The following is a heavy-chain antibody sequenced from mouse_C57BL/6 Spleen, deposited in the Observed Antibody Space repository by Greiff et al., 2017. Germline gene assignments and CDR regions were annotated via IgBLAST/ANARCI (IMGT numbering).Heavy chain of an antibody. CDR2: INPNNGGT. V-gene: IGHV1-26*01. Sequence: VQLQQSGPELVKPGASVKISCKASGYTFTDYYMNWVKQSHGRSLEWIGDINPNNGGTSYNQKFKGKATLTVDKSSSTAYMELRSLTSEDSAVYYCALYSNYVWFAYWGQGTLVTVSA. J-gene: IGHJ3*01. D-gene: IGHD2-5*01. CDR3: ALYSNYVWFAY. CDR1: GYTFTDYY.